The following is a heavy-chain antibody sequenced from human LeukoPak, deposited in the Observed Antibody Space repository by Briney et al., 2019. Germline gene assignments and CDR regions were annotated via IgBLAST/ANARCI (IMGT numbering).Heavy chain of an antibody. CDR2: ISSSSSYI. CDR1: GFTFSSYS. CDR3: AKGATVTTDFDY. J-gene: IGHJ4*02. D-gene: IGHD4-17*01. V-gene: IGHV3-21*01. Sequence: GGSLRLSCAASGFTFSSYSMNWVRQAPGKGLEWVSSISSSSSYIYYADSVKGRFTISRDNAKNSLYLQMNSLRAEDTAVYYCAKGATVTTDFDYWGQGTLVTVSS.